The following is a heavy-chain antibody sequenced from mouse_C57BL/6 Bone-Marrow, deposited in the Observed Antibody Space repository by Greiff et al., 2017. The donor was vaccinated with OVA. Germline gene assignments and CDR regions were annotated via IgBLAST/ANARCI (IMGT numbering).Heavy chain of an antibody. V-gene: IGHV5-9-1*02. J-gene: IGHJ1*03. Sequence: EVQGVESGEGLVKPGGSLKLSCAASGFTFSSYAMSWVRQTPEKRLEWVAYISSGGDYIYYADTVKGRFTISRDNARNTLYLQMSSLKSEDTAMYYCTRDSHYGSSWYFDVWGTGTTVTVSS. D-gene: IGHD1-1*01. CDR1: GFTFSSYA. CDR2: ISSGGDYI. CDR3: TRDSHYGSSWYFDV.